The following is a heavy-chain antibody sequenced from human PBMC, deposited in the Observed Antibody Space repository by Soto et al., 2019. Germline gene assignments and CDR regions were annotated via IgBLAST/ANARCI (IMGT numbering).Heavy chain of an antibody. CDR2: IRPYNGYT. CDR3: ARDRSTHDY. V-gene: IGHV1-18*01. Sequence: QGQLVQSGVEVKKPGASVKVSCKASGYTFTNYGISWVRQAPGQGLEWMGWIRPYNGYTDYAQNLQDRVTMTTDTSTTTAYMELRSLRFDNTAVYYCARDRSTHDYCGQGTLITVSS. CDR1: GYTFTNYG. D-gene: IGHD6-13*01. J-gene: IGHJ4*02.